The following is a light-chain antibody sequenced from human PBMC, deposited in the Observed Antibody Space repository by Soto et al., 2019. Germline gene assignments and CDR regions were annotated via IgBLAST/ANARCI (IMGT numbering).Light chain of an antibody. CDR3: QQYNSYST. V-gene: IGKV1-5*03. CDR2: KAS. CDR1: QSISSW. J-gene: IGKJ1*01. Sequence: DIQITQSPSTLSASVGYRVTITCRASQSISSWLAWYQQKPGKAPKLLIYKASSLESGVPSRFSGSGSGTEFTLTISSLQPDDFATYYCQQYNSYSTFGQGTTGDIK.